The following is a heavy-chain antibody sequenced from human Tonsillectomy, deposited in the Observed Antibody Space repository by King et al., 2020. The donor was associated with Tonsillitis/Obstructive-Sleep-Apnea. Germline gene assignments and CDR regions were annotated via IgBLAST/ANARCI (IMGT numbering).Heavy chain of an antibody. CDR3: ARSITKYSSSWSRYLALNY. D-gene: IGHD6-13*01. Sequence: VQLQESGPGLVKPSETLSLTCTVSGGSISSYYWSWIRQPPGKGLEWIGYFYYSGSTNYNPSLKSRVTISVDTSKNQFSLKLRSVTAADTAVYYCARSITKYSSSWSRYLALNYWGQGTLVTVSS. V-gene: IGHV4-59*01. CDR1: GGSISSYY. J-gene: IGHJ4*02. CDR2: FYYSGST.